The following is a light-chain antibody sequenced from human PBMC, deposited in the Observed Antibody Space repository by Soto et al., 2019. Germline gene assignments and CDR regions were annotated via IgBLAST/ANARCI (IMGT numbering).Light chain of an antibody. J-gene: IGLJ2*01. CDR2: EVS. V-gene: IGLV2-8*01. CDR3: SSYAGSNNVV. Sequence: QAVVTQPPSASGSPGQSVTISCTGTSSDVGGYNYVSWYQQHPGKAPQLMIYEVSKRPSGVPDRFSGYKSGNTASLTVSGLQAEDEADYYCSSYAGSNNVVFGGGTKVTVL. CDR1: SSDVGGYNY.